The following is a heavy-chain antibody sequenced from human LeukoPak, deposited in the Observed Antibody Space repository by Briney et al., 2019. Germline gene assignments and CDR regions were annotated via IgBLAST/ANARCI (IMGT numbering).Heavy chain of an antibody. J-gene: IGHJ4*02. CDR2: ISSSRSTI. Sequence: GGSLRLSCAASGFTFSSYSMNWVRQAPGKGLEGVSYISSSRSTIYYADSVKGRFTISRDNAKNSLYLQMNSLRVEDTAVYYCARGPRYAELSITMIVVVSHFDYWGQGTLVTVSS. V-gene: IGHV3-48*04. CDR1: GFTFSSYS. D-gene: IGHD3-22*01. CDR3: ARGPRYAELSITMIVVVSHFDY.